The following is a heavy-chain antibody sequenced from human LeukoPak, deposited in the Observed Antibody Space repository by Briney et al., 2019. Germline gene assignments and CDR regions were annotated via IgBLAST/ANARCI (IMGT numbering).Heavy chain of an antibody. CDR3: ARDSGTTGEVKFDP. CDR1: GDSISRCY. J-gene: IGHJ5*02. V-gene: IGHV4-4*07. CDR2: IYNGGII. D-gene: IGHD3-10*01. Sequence: SETLSLTCTVSGDSISRCYWSWIRQPAGKGLEWIGRIYNGGIITYNPSLKSRVTMSIDTSNNQFSLRLRFVTAADTAVYYCARDSGTTGEVKFDPWGQGTLVTVSS.